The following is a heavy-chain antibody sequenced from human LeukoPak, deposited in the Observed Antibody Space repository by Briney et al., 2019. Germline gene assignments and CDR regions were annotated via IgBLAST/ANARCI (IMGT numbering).Heavy chain of an antibody. V-gene: IGHV4-30-2*01. CDR1: GGSISSGGYS. Sequence: SETLSLTCAVSGGSISSGGYSWSWIRQPPGKGLEWIGYIYHSGSTNYNPSLKSRVTISVDTSKNQFSLKLSSVTAADTAVYYCARGPSTDGYNDPVYYYFDYWGQGTLVTVSS. CDR3: ARGPSTDGYNDPVYYYFDY. CDR2: IYHSGST. J-gene: IGHJ4*02. D-gene: IGHD5-24*01.